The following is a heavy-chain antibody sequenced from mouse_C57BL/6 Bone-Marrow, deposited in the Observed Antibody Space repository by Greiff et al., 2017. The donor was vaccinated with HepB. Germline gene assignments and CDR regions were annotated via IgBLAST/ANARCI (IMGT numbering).Heavy chain of an antibody. J-gene: IGHJ1*03. CDR2: IYPGDGDT. D-gene: IGHD2-3*01. Sequence: QVQLKESGPELVKPGASVKISCKASGYAFSSSWMNWVKQRPGKGLEWIGRIYPGDGDTNYNGKFKGKATLTADKSSSTAYMQLSSLTSEDSAVYFCARTLDGYYSYWYFDVWGTGTTVTVSS. V-gene: IGHV1-82*01. CDR3: ARTLDGYYSYWYFDV. CDR1: GYAFSSSW.